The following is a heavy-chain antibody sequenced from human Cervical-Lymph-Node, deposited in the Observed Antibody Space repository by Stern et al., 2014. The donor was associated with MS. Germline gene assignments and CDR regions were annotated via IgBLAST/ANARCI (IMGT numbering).Heavy chain of an antibody. CDR3: ARGRGGNYRYYFDY. Sequence: EVQLVESGGGLVKPGGSLRLSCAASGFTFSSYSMNWVRQAPGKGLEWVAYISSGGSYIYYADSLKGRFTIYRDNAKNSLYLQMNSLRAEDTAVYYCARGRGGNYRYYFDYWGQGTLVTVSS. D-gene: IGHD4-23*01. CDR1: GFTFSSYS. CDR2: ISSGGSYI. V-gene: IGHV3-21*01. J-gene: IGHJ4*02.